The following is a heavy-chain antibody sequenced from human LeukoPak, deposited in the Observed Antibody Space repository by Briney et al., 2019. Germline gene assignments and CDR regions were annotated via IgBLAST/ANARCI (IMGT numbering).Heavy chain of an antibody. Sequence: SETLSLTCTGSDGSISSYYWSWIRQPPGKALEWIWYIYYSGSTNYNPSLKSRVTISVDTSKSQFSLKLSSVTAADTAVYYCARGGVAVAGSRSLDYWRQGTLVTVSS. J-gene: IGHJ4*02. D-gene: IGHD6-19*01. CDR1: DGSISSYY. V-gene: IGHV4-59*01. CDR3: ARGGVAVAGSRSLDY. CDR2: IYYSGST.